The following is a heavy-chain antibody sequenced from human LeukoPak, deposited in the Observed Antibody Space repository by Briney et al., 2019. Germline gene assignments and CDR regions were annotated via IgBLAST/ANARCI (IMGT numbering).Heavy chain of an antibody. V-gene: IGHV4-34*01. CDR3: ARFPLYGDYYYYYGMDV. J-gene: IGHJ6*02. CDR1: GVSFSGYY. Sequence: PSETLSLTCAVYGVSFSGYYWSWIRQPPGKGLEWIGEINHSGSTNYNPSLKSRVTISVDTSKNQFSLKLSSVTAADTAVYYCARFPLYGDYYYYYGMDVWGQGTTVTVSS. CDR2: INHSGST. D-gene: IGHD4-17*01.